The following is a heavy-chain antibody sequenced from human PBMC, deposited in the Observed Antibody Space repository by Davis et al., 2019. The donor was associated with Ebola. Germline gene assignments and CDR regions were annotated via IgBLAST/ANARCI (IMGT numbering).Heavy chain of an antibody. V-gene: IGHV4-34*01. CDR3: AREDGHYGDYVRWFDP. CDR1: GGSFSGYY. J-gene: IGHJ5*02. Sequence: MPSETLSLTCAVYGGSFSGYYWSWIRQPPGKGLEWIGEINHSGSTNYNPSLKSRVTISVDTSKNQFSLKLSSVTAADTAVYYCAREDGHYGDYVRWFDPWGQGTLVTVSS. D-gene: IGHD4-17*01. CDR2: INHSGST.